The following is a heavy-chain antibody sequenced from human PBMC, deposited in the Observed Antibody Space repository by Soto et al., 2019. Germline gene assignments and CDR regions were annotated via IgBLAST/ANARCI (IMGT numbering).Heavy chain of an antibody. CDR1: GFTFSSYA. CDR3: AKVSAIRYYFDY. J-gene: IGHJ4*02. Sequence: EVQLLESGGGLVQPGGSPRLSCAASGFTFSSYAMSWVRQAPGKGLEWVSAISGSGGSTYYADSVKGRFTIPRDNSKNTLDLQMNSLRAEDTAVYYCAKVSAIRYYFDYWGQGTLVTVSS. CDR2: ISGSGGST. V-gene: IGHV3-23*01.